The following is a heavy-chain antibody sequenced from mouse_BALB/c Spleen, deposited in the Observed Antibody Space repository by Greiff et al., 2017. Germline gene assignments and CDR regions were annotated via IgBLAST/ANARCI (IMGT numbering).Heavy chain of an antibody. J-gene: IGHJ4*01. Sequence: VQLVESGPGLVAPSQSLSITCTVSGFSLTSYDISWIRQPPGKGLEWLGVIWTGGGTNYNSAFMSRLSISKDNSKSQVFLKMNSLQTDDTAIYYCVTLLRGYYAMDYWGQGTSVTVSS. CDR3: VTLLRGYYAMDY. CDR1: GFSLTSYD. V-gene: IGHV2-9-2*01. CDR2: IWTGGGT. D-gene: IGHD1-2*01.